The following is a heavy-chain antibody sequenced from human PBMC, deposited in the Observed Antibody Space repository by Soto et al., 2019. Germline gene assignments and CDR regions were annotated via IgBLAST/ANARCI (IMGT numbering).Heavy chain of an antibody. J-gene: IGHJ4*02. CDR3: ARYWNDLDY. CDR1: GGTFSSYT. V-gene: IGHV1-69*02. CDR2: IIPILGIA. Sequence: QVQLVQSGAEVKKPGSSVKVSCKASGGTFSSYTISWVRQAPGQGLEWMGRIIPILGIANYAQKFQGRVTXXADKSTSTAYMELSSLRSEDTAVYYCARYWNDLDYWGQGTLVTVSS. D-gene: IGHD1-1*01.